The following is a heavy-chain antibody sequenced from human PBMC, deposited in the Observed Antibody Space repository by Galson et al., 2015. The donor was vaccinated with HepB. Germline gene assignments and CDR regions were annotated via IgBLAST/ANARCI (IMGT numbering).Heavy chain of an antibody. J-gene: IGHJ4*02. CDR3: ARSSSSWYYFDY. V-gene: IGHV1-46*04. CDR1: GYTFTSYY. CDR2: INPSGGST. Sequence: SVKVSCKASGYTFTSYYMHWVRQAPGQGLEWMGIINPSGGSTSYAQKLQGRVTMTRDTSTSTVYMELSSLRSEDTAVYYCARSSSSWYYFDYWGQGTLVTVSS. D-gene: IGHD6-13*01.